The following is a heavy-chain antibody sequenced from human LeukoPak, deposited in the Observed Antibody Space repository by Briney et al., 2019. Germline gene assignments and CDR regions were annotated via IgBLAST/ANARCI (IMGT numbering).Heavy chain of an antibody. CDR1: GFTFSSYW. Sequence: GGSLRLSCAASGFTFSSYWMHWVRQDPGKGLLWVSRINSDGSSTSYADSAKGRFTISRDNAKNTLYLQMNSLRAEDTAVYYCARDSLWGFDYWGQGTLVTVSS. V-gene: IGHV3-74*01. CDR2: INSDGSST. CDR3: ARDSLWGFDY. D-gene: IGHD3-10*01. J-gene: IGHJ4*02.